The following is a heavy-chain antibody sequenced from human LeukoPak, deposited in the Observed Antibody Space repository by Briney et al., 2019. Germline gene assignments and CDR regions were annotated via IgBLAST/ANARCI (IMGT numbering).Heavy chain of an antibody. CDR3: AKDQSVVGATAFDY. V-gene: IGHV3-30*18. Sequence: PGRSLRLSCAGSGFSFSNYGVHWVRQAPGKGLEWVAVISYDGRNRFYADSVRGRFTISRDNSQNTLYLQMNNPRPEDTAVYSCAKDQSVVGATAFDYWGQGTLVTVSS. CDR1: GFSFSNYG. CDR2: ISYDGRNR. J-gene: IGHJ4*02. D-gene: IGHD1-26*01.